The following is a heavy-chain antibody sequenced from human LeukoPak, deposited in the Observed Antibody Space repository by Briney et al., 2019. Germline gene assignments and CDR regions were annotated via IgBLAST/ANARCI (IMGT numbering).Heavy chain of an antibody. CDR1: GDSVSSNSAG. CDR3: ARYRKPSSRIDP. D-gene: IGHD2-2*01. Sequence: SQTLSLTCGISGDSVSSNSAGWNWIRQSPSRGLEWLGRTYYRSKWYNDYAASVKGRITINPDTAKNQFSLQLSSVTAADTAVYYCARYRKPSSRIDPWGQGTLVTVSS. V-gene: IGHV6-1*01. J-gene: IGHJ5*02. CDR2: TYYRSKWYN.